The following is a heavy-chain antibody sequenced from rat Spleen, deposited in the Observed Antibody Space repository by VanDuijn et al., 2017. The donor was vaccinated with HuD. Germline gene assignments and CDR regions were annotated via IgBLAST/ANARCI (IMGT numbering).Heavy chain of an antibody. Sequence: EVQLVESGGGLVQPGRSLKLSCAASGFTFSDYYMAWVRQAPKKGLEWVASISNSGGSIYYPDSVKGRFTISSDNAQNTLYLQMNSLRSEDTATYYCTTVVQGHGFAYWGQGTLVTVSS. CDR1: GFTFSDYY. J-gene: IGHJ3*01. CDR3: TTVVQGHGFAY. V-gene: IGHV5-20*01. D-gene: IGHD1-1*01. CDR2: ISNSGGSI.